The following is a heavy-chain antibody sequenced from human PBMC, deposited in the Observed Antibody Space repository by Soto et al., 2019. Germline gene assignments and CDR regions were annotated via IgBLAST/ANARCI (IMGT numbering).Heavy chain of an antibody. J-gene: IGHJ4*02. CDR3: TTALAHVLLWFGESIFDY. Sequence: GGSLRLSCAASGFTFSNAWMNWVRQAPGKGLEWVGRIKSKTDGGTTDYAAPVKGRFTISRDDSKNTLYLQMNSLKTEDTAVYYCTTALAHVLLWFGESIFDYWGQGTLVTVSS. V-gene: IGHV3-15*07. CDR2: IKSKTDGGTT. D-gene: IGHD3-10*01. CDR1: GFTFSNAW.